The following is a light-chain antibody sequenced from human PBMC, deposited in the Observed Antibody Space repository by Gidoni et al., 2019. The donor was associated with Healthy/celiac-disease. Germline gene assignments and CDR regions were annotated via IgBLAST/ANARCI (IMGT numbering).Light chain of an antibody. V-gene: IGKV3-15*01. Sequence: EIVMTQSPATLSVSPVERATLSCRASQSVSSNLAWYQQKPGQAPRLLIYGASTRANGIPARFSGSGSGTEFTLTISSLQSEDFAVYYCHQYNNWPPSYTFGQGTKLEIK. CDR1: QSVSSN. CDR3: HQYNNWPPSYT. CDR2: GAS. J-gene: IGKJ2*01.